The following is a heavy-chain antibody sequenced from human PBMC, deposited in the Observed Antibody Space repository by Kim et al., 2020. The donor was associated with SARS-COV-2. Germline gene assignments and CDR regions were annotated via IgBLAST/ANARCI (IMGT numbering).Heavy chain of an antibody. V-gene: IGHV4-34*01. J-gene: IGHJ6*02. Sequence: YNPSLKSRVPISVDTSTNQFSLKLGAVTAADTAVYYCARRRVRGSYGMDVWGQGTTVTVSS. CDR3: ARRRVRGSYGMDV. D-gene: IGHD3-10*01.